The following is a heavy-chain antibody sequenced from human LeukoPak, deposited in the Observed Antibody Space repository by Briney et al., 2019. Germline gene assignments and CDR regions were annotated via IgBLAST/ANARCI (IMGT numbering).Heavy chain of an antibody. CDR2: IFSGGSA. J-gene: IGHJ2*01. Sequence: GGSLRLSCAASGFTVSSNYMSWGRHDPGKGLEWGSVIFSGGSAYYADSVKGRFTISRHNSKNTLYLQTNSLRAEDTAVYYCARDQGGSGWYWYFDLWGRGTLVTVSS. V-gene: IGHV3-53*04. D-gene: IGHD6-19*01. CDR1: GFTVSSNY. CDR3: ARDQGGSGWYWYFDL.